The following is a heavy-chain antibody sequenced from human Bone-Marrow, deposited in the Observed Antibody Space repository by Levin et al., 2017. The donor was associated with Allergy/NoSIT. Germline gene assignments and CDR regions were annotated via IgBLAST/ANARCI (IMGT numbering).Heavy chain of an antibody. D-gene: IGHD4-17*01. J-gene: IGHJ4*02. Sequence: PGGSLRLSCEASGFTFSTSSMNWVRQAPGKGLEWVSSISSSVFIFYTDSVKGRFTISRDNAKNSLYLQMNTLRAEDTALYSCAKSYGDYDHYFDSWGQGTLVTVSS. CDR3: AKSYGDYDHYFDS. V-gene: IGHV3-21*01. CDR1: GFTFSTSS. CDR2: ISSSVFI.